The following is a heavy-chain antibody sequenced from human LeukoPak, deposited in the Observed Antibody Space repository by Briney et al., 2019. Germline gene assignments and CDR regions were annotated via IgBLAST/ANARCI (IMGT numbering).Heavy chain of an antibody. CDR2: ISGSGGST. CDR1: GFTVSSNY. CDR3: AKAKQWLDSAFDY. J-gene: IGHJ4*02. V-gene: IGHV3-23*01. D-gene: IGHD6-19*01. Sequence: LGGSLRLSCAASGFTVSSNYMSWVRQAPGKGLEWVSAISGSGGSTYYADSVKGRFTISRDNSKNTLYLQMNSLRAEDTAVYYCAKAKQWLDSAFDYWGQGTLVTVSS.